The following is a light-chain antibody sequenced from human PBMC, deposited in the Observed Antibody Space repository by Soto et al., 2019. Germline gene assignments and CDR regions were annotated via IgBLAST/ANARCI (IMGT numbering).Light chain of an antibody. J-gene: IGLJ2*01. CDR1: SSDVGRYDY. V-gene: IGLV2-14*01. CDR2: EVS. CDR3: SSSTSHTTI. Sequence: QSALTQPASVSGSPGQSITFSCTGTSSDVGRYDYVSWYQHHPGKAPKLMIYEVSSRPSGVSHRLSGSKSGNTASLTISGLQAEAEADYYCSSSTSHTTIFGGGTKLTVL.